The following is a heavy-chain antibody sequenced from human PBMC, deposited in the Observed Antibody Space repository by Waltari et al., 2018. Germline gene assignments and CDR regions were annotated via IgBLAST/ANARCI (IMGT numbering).Heavy chain of an antibody. Sequence: EVQLVESGGGLVEPGGSRRLSCAASGFTFSLARMSWVRQAPGKGLEWVANIKQDGSEKYYVDSVKGRFTISRNNDKNSLYLQMNSLRAEDTAVYYCATEPYSSSYYFDYWGQGTLVTVSS. CDR1: GFTFSLAR. CDR2: IKQDGSEK. V-gene: IGHV3-7*01. J-gene: IGHJ4*02. CDR3: ATEPYSSSYYFDY. D-gene: IGHD6-6*01.